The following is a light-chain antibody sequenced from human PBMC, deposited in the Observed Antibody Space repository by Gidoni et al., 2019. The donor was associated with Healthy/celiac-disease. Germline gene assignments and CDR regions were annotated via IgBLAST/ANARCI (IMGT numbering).Light chain of an antibody. J-gene: IGKJ2*02. V-gene: IGKV1-9*01. CDR1: HGISSY. CDR3: QQVNSYPRT. Sequence: DIQLTQSPSFLSASVGDRVTITCRASHGISSYLAWYQQKPGKAPDLLIYAASTLQSGVPSRFSGSGSGTEFTLTISSLQPEDFATYYCQQVNSYPRTYGQGTKLEIK. CDR2: AAS.